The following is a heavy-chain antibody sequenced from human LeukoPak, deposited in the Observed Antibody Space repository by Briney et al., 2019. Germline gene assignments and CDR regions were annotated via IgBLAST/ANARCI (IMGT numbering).Heavy chain of an antibody. Sequence: ASVKVSCKASGGTFSSYGISWVRQAPGQGLEWMGWISAYNGNTNYAQKLQGRVTMTTDTSTCTAYMELRSLRSDDTAVYYCARGYSSSERLYYYYYYMDVWGKGTTVTVSS. CDR3: ARGYSSSERLYYYYYYMDV. V-gene: IGHV1-18*01. D-gene: IGHD6-6*01. J-gene: IGHJ6*03. CDR1: GGTFSSYG. CDR2: ISAYNGNT.